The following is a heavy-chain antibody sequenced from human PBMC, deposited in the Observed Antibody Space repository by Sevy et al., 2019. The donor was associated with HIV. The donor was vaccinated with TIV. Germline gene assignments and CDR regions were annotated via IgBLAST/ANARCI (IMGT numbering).Heavy chain of an antibody. CDR3: ANEGSGYSYGLDY. Sequence: GGSLRLSCAASGFTFSSYGMHWVRQAPGKGLEWVAVISYDGSNKYYADSVKGRFTISRDNSKNTLYLQMNGLRAEDTAVYYCANEGSGYSYGLDYWGQGTLVTVSS. CDR1: GFTFSSYG. D-gene: IGHD5-18*01. V-gene: IGHV3-30*18. J-gene: IGHJ4*02. CDR2: ISYDGSNK.